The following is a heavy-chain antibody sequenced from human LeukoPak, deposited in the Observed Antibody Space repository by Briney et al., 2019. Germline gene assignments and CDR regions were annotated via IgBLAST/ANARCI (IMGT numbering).Heavy chain of an antibody. D-gene: IGHD2-15*01. CDR3: AREMSYVVVVAYPGGAGAFDI. CDR1: GDTFTGYY. J-gene: IGHJ3*02. Sequence: ASVKVSCKASGDTFTGYYMHWVRQAPGQGLEWMGWINPKSGGTNYAQKFQGRVTMTRDTSINTVYMELSRLRSDDTAVYYCAREMSYVVVVAYPGGAGAFDIWGQGTMVTVSS. CDR2: INPKSGGT. V-gene: IGHV1-2*02.